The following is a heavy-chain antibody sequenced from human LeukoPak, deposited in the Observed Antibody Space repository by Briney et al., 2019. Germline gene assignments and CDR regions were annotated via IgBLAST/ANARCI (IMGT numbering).Heavy chain of an antibody. D-gene: IGHD3-10*01. V-gene: IGHV4-34*01. J-gene: IGHJ4*02. CDR3: ARGLWFGELLL. Sequence: SETLSLPCAVYGRPFSGYYWRWIRQPPGKGLEWMRELNHSGCTNYYPSLKSRVTISVDTSKNQFFLKLSSVTAADTAVYYCARGLWFGELLLWGQGTLVTVSS. CDR2: LNHSGCT. CDR1: GRPFSGYY.